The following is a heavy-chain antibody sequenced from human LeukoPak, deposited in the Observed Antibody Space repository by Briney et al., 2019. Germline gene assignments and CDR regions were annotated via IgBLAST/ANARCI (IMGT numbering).Heavy chain of an antibody. CDR1: GFTFSSYS. Sequence: PGGSLRLSCAASGFTFSSYSMNWVRQAPGKGLEWVSSISSSSSSYIYYADSVKGRFTISRDNAKNSLYLQMNSLRAEDTAVYYCARYFDWSAEDGMDVWGQGTTVTVSS. V-gene: IGHV3-21*01. D-gene: IGHD3-9*01. J-gene: IGHJ6*02. CDR2: ISSSSSSYI. CDR3: ARYFDWSAEDGMDV.